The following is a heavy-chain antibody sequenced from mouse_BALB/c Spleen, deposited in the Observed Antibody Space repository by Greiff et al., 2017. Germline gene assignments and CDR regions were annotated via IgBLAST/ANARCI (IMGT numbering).Heavy chain of an antibody. V-gene: IGHV1-18*01. CDR3: ARGGYGNYEQWFAY. Sequence: VQLKESGPELVKPGASVKIPCKASGYTFTDYNMDWVKQSHGKSLEWIGDINPNNGGTIYNQKFKGKATLTVDKSSSTAYMELRSLTSEDTAVYYCARGGYGNYEQWFAYWGQGTLVTVSA. CDR2: INPNNGGT. D-gene: IGHD2-10*02. CDR1: GYTFTDYN. J-gene: IGHJ3*01.